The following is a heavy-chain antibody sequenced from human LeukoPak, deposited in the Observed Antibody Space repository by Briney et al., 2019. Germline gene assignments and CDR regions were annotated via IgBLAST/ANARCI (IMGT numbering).Heavy chain of an antibody. CDR2: IKPSGDNT. CDR1: GYTFTSYN. CDR3: ARDSRQGYSSSWYGGMDYYFDY. Sequence: ASVKVSCKTSGYTFTSYNLHWVRQAPGQRLEWMGIIKPSGDNTHYAQKFQGRFTMTSDTSTSSVYMELSSLISADTAVYYCARDSRQGYSSSWYGGMDYYFDYWGQGTLVTVSS. V-gene: IGHV1-46*01. D-gene: IGHD6-13*01. J-gene: IGHJ4*02.